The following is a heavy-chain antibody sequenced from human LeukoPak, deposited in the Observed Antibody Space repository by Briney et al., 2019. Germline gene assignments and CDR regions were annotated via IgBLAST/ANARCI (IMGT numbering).Heavy chain of an antibody. CDR2: IYYSGST. CDR1: GGSISSGGYY. D-gene: IGHD1-26*01. V-gene: IGHV4-31*03. CDR3: ARDKGEVGAANWFDP. J-gene: IGHJ5*02. Sequence: SQTLSLTCTVSGGSISSGGYYWSWIRQHPGKGLEWIGYIYYSGSTYYNPSLKSRVTISVDRSKNQFSLKLSSVTAADTAVYYCARDKGEVGAANWFDPWGQGTLVTVSS.